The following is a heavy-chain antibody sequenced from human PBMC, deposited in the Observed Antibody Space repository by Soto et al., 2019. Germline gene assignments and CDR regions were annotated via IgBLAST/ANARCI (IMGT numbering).Heavy chain of an antibody. Sequence: VRQAPGQGLEWMGGTIPALGKTHYIEKFQGRVTITVDDATRTVYMEVRDLTSEDTAIYYCARGPFRPSAMDVWGQGTTVTV. D-gene: IGHD3-10*01. V-gene: IGHV1-69*01. J-gene: IGHJ6*02. CDR2: TIPALGKT. CDR3: ARGPFRPSAMDV.